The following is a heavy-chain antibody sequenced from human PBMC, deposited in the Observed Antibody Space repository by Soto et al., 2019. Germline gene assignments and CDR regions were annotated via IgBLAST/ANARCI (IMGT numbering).Heavy chain of an antibody. D-gene: IGHD1-7*01. CDR3: ARDPTETNYYYYYMDV. J-gene: IGHJ6*03. CDR2: IWYDGSNK. V-gene: IGHV3-33*01. CDR1: GFTFSRYG. Sequence: QVQLVESGGGVVQPGRSLRLSCAASGFTFSRYGMHWVRQAPGKGLEWVAVIWYDGSNKYYEDFVKGRFTISRDNSKNTLYLQMNSLRAEATAVYYCARDPTETNYYYYYMDVWGKGTTVTVSS.